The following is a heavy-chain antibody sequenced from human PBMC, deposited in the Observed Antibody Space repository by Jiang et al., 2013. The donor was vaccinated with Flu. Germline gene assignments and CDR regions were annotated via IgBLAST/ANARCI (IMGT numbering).Heavy chain of an antibody. J-gene: IGHJ6*02. D-gene: IGHD3-10*01. CDR2: IIPIFGSA. CDR1: GGTFSTSA. V-gene: IGHV1-69*01. Sequence: GAEVKKPGSSVKVSCKASGGTFSTSAISWVRQAPGQGLEWMGGIIPIFGSANYAQKFQDRVTITADESTSTAYMELSSLRSEDTAVYYFASRAGFGDYNDYNYGMDVWGQGTTVIVSS. CDR3: ASRAGFGDYNDYNYGMDV.